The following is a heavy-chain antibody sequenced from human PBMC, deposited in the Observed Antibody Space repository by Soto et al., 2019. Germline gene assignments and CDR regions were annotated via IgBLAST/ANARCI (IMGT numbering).Heavy chain of an antibody. V-gene: IGHV3-33*01. D-gene: IGHD2-2*01. CDR2: IWYDGSNK. CDR1: GFTFSSYG. CDR3: ARDPYCSSTSCSYGMDV. J-gene: IGHJ6*02. Sequence: LRLSCAASGFTFSSYGMHWVRQAPGKGLEWVAVIWYDGSNKYYADSVKGRFTISRDNSRNTLYLQMNSLRAEDTAVYYCARDPYCSSTSCSYGMDVWGQGTTVTVSS.